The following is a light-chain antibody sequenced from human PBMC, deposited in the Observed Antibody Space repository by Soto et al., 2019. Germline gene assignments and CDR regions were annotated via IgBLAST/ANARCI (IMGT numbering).Light chain of an antibody. CDR1: QGISRW. CDR3: QQYTTYWT. J-gene: IGKJ1*01. Sequence: DIQMTQTNSTLSASLGDRVTITCRASQGISRWLAWYQQRPGKAPKLLIYDASTLHSGVSSRFSGSGSGTEFTLTISSLQPNDSATYYCQQYTTYWTFGQGT. V-gene: IGKV1-5*01. CDR2: DAS.